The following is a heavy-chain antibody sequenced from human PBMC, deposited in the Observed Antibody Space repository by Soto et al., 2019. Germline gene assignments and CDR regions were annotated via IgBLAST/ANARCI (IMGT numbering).Heavy chain of an antibody. CDR2: INHSGST. CDR1: GGSFSGYY. Sequence: SETLSLTCAVYGGSFSGYYWSWIRQPPGKGLEWIGEINHSGSTNYNPSLKSRVTISVDTSKNQFSLKLSSVTAADTAVYYCRSRGSLFPPKPNFDYWGQGTLVTVSS. V-gene: IGHV4-34*01. D-gene: IGHD3-16*01. CDR3: RSRGSLFPPKPNFDY. J-gene: IGHJ4*02.